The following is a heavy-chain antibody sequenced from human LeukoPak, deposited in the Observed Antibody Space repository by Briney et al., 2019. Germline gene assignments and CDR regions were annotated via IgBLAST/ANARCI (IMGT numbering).Heavy chain of an antibody. CDR1: GYTFTSYG. Sequence: ASVEVSCKASGYTFTSYGISWVRQAPGQGLEWMGWISAYNGNTNYAQKLQGRVTMTTDTSTSTAYMELRSLRSDDTAVYYCARDRRYYYDSSGQIDYWGQGTLVNVSS. J-gene: IGHJ4*02. V-gene: IGHV1-18*01. CDR2: ISAYNGNT. CDR3: ARDRRYYYDSSGQIDY. D-gene: IGHD3-22*01.